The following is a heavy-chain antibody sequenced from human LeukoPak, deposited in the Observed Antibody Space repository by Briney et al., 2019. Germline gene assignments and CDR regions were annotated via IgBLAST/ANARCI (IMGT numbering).Heavy chain of an antibody. J-gene: IGHJ4*02. CDR2: INSDGSIT. CDR3: VRDFAWMEDY. Sequence: HPGGSLRLSCAASGFTFSRYWMHWVRQAPGKGLVWVSRINSDGSITDYADSVKGRFTISRNNAKNTVYLQMNTLRAEDTAVYYCVRDFAWMEDYWGQGSLVTVSS. D-gene: IGHD3-9*01. CDR1: GFTFSRYW. V-gene: IGHV3-74*01.